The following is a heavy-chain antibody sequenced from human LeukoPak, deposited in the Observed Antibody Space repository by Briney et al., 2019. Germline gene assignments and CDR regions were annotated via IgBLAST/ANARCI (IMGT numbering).Heavy chain of an antibody. CDR2: IYSGGST. Sequence: GGSLRLSCAASGFTVSSNYMNWVRQAPGKGLEWVSVIYSGGSTFYADSVKGRFTISRDNSKNTLYLQMNSLRAEDTAVYFCARVGYSDFWSGYYWDYWGQGTLATVSS. D-gene: IGHD3-3*01. CDR3: ARVGYSDFWSGYYWDY. CDR1: GFTVSSNY. V-gene: IGHV3-53*01. J-gene: IGHJ4*02.